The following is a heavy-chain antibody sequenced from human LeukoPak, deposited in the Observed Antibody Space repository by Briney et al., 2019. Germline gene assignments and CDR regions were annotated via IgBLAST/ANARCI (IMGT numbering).Heavy chain of an antibody. Sequence: GGSLRLSCAASGFTFSSYGMHWVRQAPGKGLEWVSAISGSGSSTYYADSVKGRFTISRDNSKNTLYLQMNSLRAEDTTVYYCAKDVLVRGYSGYDWDYWGQGTLVTVSS. V-gene: IGHV3-23*01. CDR3: AKDVLVRGYSGYDWDY. CDR1: GFTFSSYG. J-gene: IGHJ4*02. CDR2: ISGSGSST. D-gene: IGHD5-12*01.